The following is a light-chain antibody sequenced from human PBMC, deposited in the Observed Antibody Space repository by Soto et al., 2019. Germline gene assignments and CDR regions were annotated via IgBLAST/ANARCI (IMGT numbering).Light chain of an antibody. J-gene: IGLJ2*01. V-gene: IGLV1-51*02. CDR1: SANIGNSD. CDR2: EDN. Sequence: QSVLTQPPSVSAAPGQKVNISCSGSSANIGNSDVSWYQHLPGTAPKLLIYEDNKRPSGIPDRFSASKSGASATLGITGLQTGDEADYYCGTWVSSLSAWVFGGGTKVTVL. CDR3: GTWVSSLSAWV.